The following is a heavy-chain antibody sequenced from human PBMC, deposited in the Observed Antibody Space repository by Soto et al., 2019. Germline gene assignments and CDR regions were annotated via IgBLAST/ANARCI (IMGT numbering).Heavy chain of an antibody. CDR1: GGSFSGYY. V-gene: IGHV4-34*01. J-gene: IGHJ6*03. Sequence: PSETLSLTCAVYGGSFSGYYWSWIRQPPGKGLEWIGEINHSGSTNYNPSLKSRVTISVDTSKNQFSLKLSSVTAADTAVYYCARCMNYYGSGSYTYYCYYYMDVWGKGTTVTVSS. CDR2: INHSGST. CDR3: ARCMNYYGSGSYTYYCYYYMDV. D-gene: IGHD3-10*01.